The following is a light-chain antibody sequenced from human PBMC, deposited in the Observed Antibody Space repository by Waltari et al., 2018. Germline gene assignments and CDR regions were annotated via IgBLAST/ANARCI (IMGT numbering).Light chain of an antibody. CDR2: QDN. V-gene: IGLV3-1*01. CDR1: KLGAKY. CDR3: QAWDSTTRV. J-gene: IGLJ3*02. Sequence: SYELTQPPSVFVSPGQTASITCSGDKLGAKYACWYQQRPGQSPVLVIYQDNKRPSGIPERFSGSNSGNTATLTISGTQALDEADYYCQAWDSTTRVFGGGTKLTVI.